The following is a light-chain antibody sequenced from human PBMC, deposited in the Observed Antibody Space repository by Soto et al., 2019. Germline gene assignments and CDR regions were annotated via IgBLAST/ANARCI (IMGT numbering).Light chain of an antibody. V-gene: IGKV3D-20*02. J-gene: IGKJ4*01. Sequence: EIVLTQSPGTLSLSPGERATLSCRASRSVSSSYLAWYQQKPGQAPRLLIFDTSNRATGIPARFSGSGSGTDFTLTISGLEPEDFVVYYCQQRSNWPPVTFGGGTKVDIK. CDR1: RSVSSSY. CDR2: DTS. CDR3: QQRSNWPPVT.